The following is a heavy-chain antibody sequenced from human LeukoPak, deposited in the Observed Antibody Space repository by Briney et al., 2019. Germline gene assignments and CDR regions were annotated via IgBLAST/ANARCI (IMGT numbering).Heavy chain of an antibody. V-gene: IGHV4-38-2*02. J-gene: IGHJ4*02. D-gene: IGHD3-10*01. CDR2: IFHSGRT. CDR3: ARAVHYSGTSDQYTGGWYYFDF. Sequence: SETLSLTCTVSGFSISSGYFWGWIRQPPGKGLEWIASIFHSGRTYYNPSLKSRVTISVDMSRKHFFLDLSSVTAADTAVYYCARAVHYSGTSDQYTGGWYYFDFWGQGTLVTVSS. CDR1: GFSISSGYF.